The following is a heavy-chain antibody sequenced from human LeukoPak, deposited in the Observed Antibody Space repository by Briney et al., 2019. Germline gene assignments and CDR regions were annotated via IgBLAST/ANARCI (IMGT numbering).Heavy chain of an antibody. CDR1: GFTFSSYG. V-gene: IGHV3-30*19. CDR3: ARGHTEYSSGWYANY. Sequence: GGSLRLSCAASGFTFSSYGMHWVRQAPGKGLEWVAVISYDGSNKYYADSVKGRFTISRDNSKNTLYLQMNSLRAEDTAVYYCARGHTEYSSGWYANYWGQGTLVTVSS. D-gene: IGHD6-19*01. J-gene: IGHJ4*02. CDR2: ISYDGSNK.